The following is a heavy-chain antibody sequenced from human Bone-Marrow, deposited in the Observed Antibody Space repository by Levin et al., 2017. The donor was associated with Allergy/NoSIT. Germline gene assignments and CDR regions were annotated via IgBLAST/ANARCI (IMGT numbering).Heavy chain of an antibody. D-gene: IGHD1-26*01. CDR3: ARIEVGATTPFDH. CDR1: GYSISSGYY. V-gene: IGHV4-38-2*01. J-gene: IGHJ4*02. Sequence: RSQTLSLTCAVSGYSISSGYYWGWLRQPPGKGLEWIGNVYHNGRTYYSPSLKSRVTVSAATSKNQFSLKVTSVTAADTAVYYCARIEVGATTPFDHWGQGTLVTVSS. CDR2: VYHNGRT.